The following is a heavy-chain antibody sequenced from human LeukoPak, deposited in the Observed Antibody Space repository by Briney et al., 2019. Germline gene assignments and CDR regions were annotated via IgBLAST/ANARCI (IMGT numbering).Heavy chain of an antibody. J-gene: IGHJ3*02. D-gene: IGHD2-2*01. CDR1: GGSISSYY. Sequence: SETLSLTCTVSGGSISSYYWSWIRQPPGKGLEWIGYIYYSGSTNYNPSLKSRVTISVDTSKNQFSLKLSSVTAADTAVYYCAESPAPSDAFDIWGQGTMVTVSS. CDR3: AESPAPSDAFDI. V-gene: IGHV4-59*12. CDR2: IYYSGST.